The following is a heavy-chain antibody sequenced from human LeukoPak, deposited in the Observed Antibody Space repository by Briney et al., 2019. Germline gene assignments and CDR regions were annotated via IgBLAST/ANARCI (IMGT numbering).Heavy chain of an antibody. V-gene: IGHV3-74*01. CDR1: GFTFSSYW. CDR2: IASDRGST. D-gene: IGHD1-1*01. J-gene: IGHJ6*02. Sequence: SGGSLRLSCAASGFTFSSYWMNWVRQAPGKGLVWVSRIASDRGSTTYADSVKGRFSISRDNSKNTLYLQMNSLRAEDTAVYYCAKDTTGTEPYYGMDVWGQGTTVTVSS. CDR3: AKDTTGTEPYYGMDV.